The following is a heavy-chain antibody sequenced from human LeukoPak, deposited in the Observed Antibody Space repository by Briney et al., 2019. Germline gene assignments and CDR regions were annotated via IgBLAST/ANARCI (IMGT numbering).Heavy chain of an antibody. V-gene: IGHV4-34*01. Sequence: GSLRLSCAASGFTFSSYGMSWIRQPPGKGLEWIGEINHSGSTNYNPSLKSRVTISVDTSKNQFSLKLSSVTAADTAVYYCARIHAVWGQGTLVTVSS. CDR1: GFTFSSYG. CDR2: INHSGST. D-gene: IGHD5-18*01. CDR3: ARIHAV. J-gene: IGHJ4*02.